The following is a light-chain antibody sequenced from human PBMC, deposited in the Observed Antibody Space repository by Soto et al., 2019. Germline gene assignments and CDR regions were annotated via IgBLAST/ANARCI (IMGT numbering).Light chain of an antibody. CDR3: SSYTSSSHV. Sequence: QSALTQPASVSGSPGQSITISCTGTSSDVGGYNYVSWYQQHSGKAPKLMIYEVSNRPSGVSNRFSGSKSGNTASLTISGLQAEDEADYYCSSYTSSSHVFGTGTKLTVL. CDR2: EVS. CDR1: SSDVGGYNY. V-gene: IGLV2-14*01. J-gene: IGLJ1*01.